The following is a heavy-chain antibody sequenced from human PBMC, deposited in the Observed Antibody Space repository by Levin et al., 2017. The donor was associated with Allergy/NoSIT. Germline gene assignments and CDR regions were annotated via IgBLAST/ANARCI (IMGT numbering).Heavy chain of an antibody. D-gene: IGHD6-19*01. CDR1: GFTFSSYG. J-gene: IGHJ4*02. CDR3: AKDPGWGSGWSRSFDY. CDR2: ISYDGSNK. V-gene: IGHV3-30*18. Sequence: GESLKISCAASGFTFSSYGMHWVRQAPGKGLEWVAVISYDGSNKYYADSVKGRFTISRDNSKNTLYLQMNSLRAEDTAVYYCAKDPGWGSGWSRSFDYWGQGTLVTVSS.